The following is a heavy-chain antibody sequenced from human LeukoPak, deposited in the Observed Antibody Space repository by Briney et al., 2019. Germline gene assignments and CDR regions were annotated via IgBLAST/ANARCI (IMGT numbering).Heavy chain of an antibody. J-gene: IGHJ6*02. D-gene: IGHD2-15*01. CDR2: IIPILGIA. CDR3: ARVVDKVCSGGSCYSLDYYYYGMDV. Sequence: ASVKVSCKASGYTFTSYYMHWVRQAPGQGLEWMGRIIPILGIANYAQKFQGRVTITADKSTSTAYMELSSLRSEDTAVYYCARVVDKVCSGGSCYSLDYYYYGMDVWGQGTTVTVSS. V-gene: IGHV1-69*04. CDR1: GYTFTSYY.